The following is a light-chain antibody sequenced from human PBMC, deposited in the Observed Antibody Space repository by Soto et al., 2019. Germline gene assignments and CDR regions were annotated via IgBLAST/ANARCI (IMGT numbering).Light chain of an antibody. J-gene: IGLJ2*01. CDR2: EVT. CDR1: SSDVGGYNY. CDR3: SSYAGSNNLL. V-gene: IGLV2-8*01. Sequence: QSALTQPPSASGSPGQSVTISCTGTSSDVGGYNYVSWYQQHPGKAPKLTIYEVTKRPSGVPDRFSGSKSGNTASLTVSGLQAEDEADYYCSSYAGSNNLLFGGGTKVTVL.